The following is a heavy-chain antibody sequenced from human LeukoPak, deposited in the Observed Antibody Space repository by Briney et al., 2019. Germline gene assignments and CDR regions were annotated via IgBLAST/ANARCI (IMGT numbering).Heavy chain of an antibody. CDR1: GGPISSYY. Sequence: PSETLSLTCTVSGGPISSYYWSWIRQPPGKGLEWIGYIYYSGSTKYNPSLKSRVTISLDTSKNQFSLKLNSVTAADTAVYYCARQHGDYRPPYYYYMDVWGKGTTVTVSS. V-gene: IGHV4-59*08. CDR3: ARQHGDYRPPYYYYMDV. D-gene: IGHD4-17*01. J-gene: IGHJ6*03. CDR2: IYYSGST.